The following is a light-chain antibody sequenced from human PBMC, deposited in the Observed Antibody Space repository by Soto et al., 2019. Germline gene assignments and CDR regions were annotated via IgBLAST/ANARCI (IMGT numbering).Light chain of an antibody. V-gene: IGKV1-12*01. CDR3: QPANSFPLT. Sequence: DIQMTQSPSSVSASVGDRVTITCRTSQGIGIWLAWYQQKPGKAPKLLIYAASSLQSGVPSRFRGSGSGSAFTLTISSLQPEDFATYYGQPANSFPLTFGGGTKVEIK. CDR1: QGIGIW. CDR2: AAS. J-gene: IGKJ4*01.